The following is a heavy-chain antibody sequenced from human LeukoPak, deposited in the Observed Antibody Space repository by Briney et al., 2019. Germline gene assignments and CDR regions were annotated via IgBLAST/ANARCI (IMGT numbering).Heavy chain of an antibody. CDR3: ARGEQLVLDYYYYYYMDV. CDR1: GGSISSYY. D-gene: IGHD6-13*01. Sequence: SETLSLTCTVSGGSISSYYWSWIRQPAGKGLEWIGRVHTSGGTNYNPSLKSRVTMSVDTSKNQFSLKLRSVTAADTAVYYCARGEQLVLDYYYYYYMDVWGKGTTVTVSS. J-gene: IGHJ6*03. V-gene: IGHV4-4*07. CDR2: VHTSGGT.